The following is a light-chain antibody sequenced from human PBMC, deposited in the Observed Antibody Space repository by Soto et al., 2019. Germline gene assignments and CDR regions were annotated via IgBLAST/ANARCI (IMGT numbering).Light chain of an antibody. CDR3: QQYGSSPYT. CDR2: GAS. J-gene: IGKJ2*01. CDR1: QTISSNY. V-gene: IGKV3-20*01. Sequence: EIVLTQSPGTLSSSPGERATLSCRARQTISSNYLAWYQQKPGQAPRLLIYGASSRASGIPDRFSGSGSGKDFTLTISRLEPEDFALYYCQQYGSSPYTFGQGTKVEIK.